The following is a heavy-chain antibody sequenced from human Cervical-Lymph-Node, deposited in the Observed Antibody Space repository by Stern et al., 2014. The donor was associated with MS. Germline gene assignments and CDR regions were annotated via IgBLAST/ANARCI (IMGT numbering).Heavy chain of an antibody. J-gene: IGHJ5*01. V-gene: IGHV3-30*18. CDR3: AKRRDGFNYLAS. D-gene: IGHD5-24*01. CDR2: ISSDGTEE. Sequence: VHLVESGGGVVQPGRSLRLSCSASGFTFSSYGMHWVRQIPGKGLGGVALISSDGTEEFYADSVKGRFTISRDNSKKTLYLQMNGLRAEDTAVYSCAKRRDGFNYLASWGQGTLVTVSS. CDR1: GFTFSSYG.